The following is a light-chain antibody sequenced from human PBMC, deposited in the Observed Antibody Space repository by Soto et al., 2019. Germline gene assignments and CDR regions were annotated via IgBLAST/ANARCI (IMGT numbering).Light chain of an antibody. J-gene: IGKJ4*01. CDR3: QQLTSYPPT. V-gene: IGKV1-9*01. CDR1: HASSSY. CDR2: AAS. Sequence: DIQLTQSPSFLSASLGDRVTIPRQASHASSSYLACYQQKPGKAPKLLIYAASTLQSGVPSRFSGSGSGTDFTLTISSLQPEDFAAYYCQQLTSYPPTFGGGTKVEIK.